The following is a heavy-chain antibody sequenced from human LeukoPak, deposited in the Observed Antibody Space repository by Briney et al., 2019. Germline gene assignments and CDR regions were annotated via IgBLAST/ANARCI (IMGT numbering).Heavy chain of an antibody. Sequence: SETLSLTCTVSGGSISSYYWSWIRQPPGKGLECVGYIYYSGSTNYNPALKNRVTISVDTSKNQFSLNLGSVTAADTAVYCCASSAPYCDFWSGYPHYYMDVWGKGTTVTVSS. CDR2: IYYSGST. D-gene: IGHD3-3*01. CDR1: GGSISSYY. CDR3: ASSAPYCDFWSGYPHYYMDV. V-gene: IGHV4-59*01. J-gene: IGHJ6*03.